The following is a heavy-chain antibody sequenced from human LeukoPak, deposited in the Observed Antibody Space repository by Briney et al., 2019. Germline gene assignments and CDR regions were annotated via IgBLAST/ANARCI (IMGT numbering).Heavy chain of an antibody. CDR1: GFTFSSYA. V-gene: IGHV3-23*01. Sequence: GGSLRLSCAASGFTFSSYAMSWVRQAPGKGLEWVSGISGSGGSTYYADSVKGRFTISRDNSKNTLYLQMNSLRAEDTAVYYCAKGSIAVAGRNWFDPWGQGTLVTVSS. D-gene: IGHD6-19*01. CDR2: ISGSGGST. CDR3: AKGSIAVAGRNWFDP. J-gene: IGHJ5*02.